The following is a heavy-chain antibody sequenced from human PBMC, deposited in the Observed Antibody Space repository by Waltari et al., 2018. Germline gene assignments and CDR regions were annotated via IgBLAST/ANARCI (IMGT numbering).Heavy chain of an antibody. D-gene: IGHD1-26*01. CDR2: ITVNGDST. J-gene: IGHJ4*02. CDR1: GFTFSDSP. V-gene: IGHV3-64*01. CDR3: ARDKMGASDY. Sequence: EVQLVESGGGLVQPGGSLRLSCAASGFTFSDSPMHWVRQAPGKGLEYVSSITVNGDSTYYANSVKGRFTISRDNSKNTLYLQMGSLRAEDMAVYYCARDKMGASDYWGQGTLVTVSS.